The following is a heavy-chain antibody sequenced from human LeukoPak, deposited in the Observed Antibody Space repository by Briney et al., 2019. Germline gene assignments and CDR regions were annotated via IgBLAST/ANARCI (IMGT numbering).Heavy chain of an antibody. CDR2: ISSSDNTR. Sequence: PGGSLRLSCAASGFTFSDYYMGWVRQAPGKGLEWVSYISSSDNTRYYADSVKGRFTISRDNAKNSLYLQMSSLRAEDTAVYYCARALHDAFDIWGQGTMVTVSS. CDR1: GFTFSDYY. CDR3: ARALHDAFDI. V-gene: IGHV3-11*04. J-gene: IGHJ3*02.